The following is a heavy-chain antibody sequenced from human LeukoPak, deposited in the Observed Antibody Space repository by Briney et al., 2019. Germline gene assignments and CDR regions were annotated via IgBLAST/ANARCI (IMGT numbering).Heavy chain of an antibody. V-gene: IGHV4-59*01. D-gene: IGHD2-2*01. J-gene: IGHJ6*03. Sequence: SETLSLTCTVSGGSISSYYWSWIRQPPGKGLEWIGYIYYSGSTNYNPSLKSRVTISVDTSKNQFSLKLSSVTAADTAVYYCARVASVVVPAVIGSDYYHYYMDVWGKGTTVTVSS. CDR2: IYYSGST. CDR1: GGSISSYY. CDR3: ARVASVVVPAVIGSDYYHYYMDV.